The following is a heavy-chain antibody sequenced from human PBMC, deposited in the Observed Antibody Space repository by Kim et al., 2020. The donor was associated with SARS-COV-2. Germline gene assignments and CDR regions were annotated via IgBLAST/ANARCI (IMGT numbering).Heavy chain of an antibody. V-gene: IGHV3-30*04. CDR1: GFTFSSYA. D-gene: IGHD6-13*01. J-gene: IGHJ5*02. CDR3: ARSDHSYSSSNNWFDP. Sequence: GGSLRLSCAASGFTFSSYAMHWVRQAPGKGLEWVAVISYDGSNKYYADSVKGRFTISRDNSKNTLYLQMNSLRAEDTAVYYCARSDHSYSSSNNWFDPWGQGTLVTVSS. CDR2: ISYDGSNK.